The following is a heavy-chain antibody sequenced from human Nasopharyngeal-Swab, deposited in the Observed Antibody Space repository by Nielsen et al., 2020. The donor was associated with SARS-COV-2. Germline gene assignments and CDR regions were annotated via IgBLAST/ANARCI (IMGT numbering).Heavy chain of an antibody. J-gene: IGHJ5*02. V-gene: IGHV6-1*01. D-gene: IGHD3-10*01. CDR3: ARDYYGSGKGWFDP. CDR2: TYYRSKWYN. Sequence: WIRQSPSRGLEWLGRTYYRSKWYNDYAVSVKSRITINPDTSKNQFSLQLNSVTPEDTAVYYCARDYYGSGKGWFDPWGQGTLVTVSS.